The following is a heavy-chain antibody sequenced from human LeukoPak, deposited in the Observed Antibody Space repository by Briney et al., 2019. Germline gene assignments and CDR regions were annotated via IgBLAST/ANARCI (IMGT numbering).Heavy chain of an antibody. V-gene: IGHV3-74*01. D-gene: IGHD3-10*01. CDR3: ATDGGYAFDI. Sequence: GGSLRLSCAASGITFSDAWISWVRQAPGKGLVWVSRIISDGSSTSYAGSVKGRFTISRDNAKNMLYLQMSNLRAEDTAVYYCATDGGYAFDIWGQGTMVTVSS. J-gene: IGHJ3*02. CDR2: IISDGSST. CDR1: GITFSDAW.